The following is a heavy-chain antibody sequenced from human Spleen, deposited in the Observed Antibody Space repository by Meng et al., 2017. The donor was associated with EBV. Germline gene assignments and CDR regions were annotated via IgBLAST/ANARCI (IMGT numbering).Heavy chain of an antibody. CDR1: GGSISSGGYY. CDR2: IYYSGST. V-gene: IGHV4-30-4*01. D-gene: IGHD2-15*01. CDR3: ARGGRGSPFDY. Sequence: QVQLQESGPGLVKPSQTLSLTCAVSGGSISSGGYYWSWSRQPPGKGLEWIGYIYYSGSTYYNPSLKSRVTISVDTSKNQFSLKLSSVTAADTAVYYCARGGRGSPFDYWGQGTLVTVSS. J-gene: IGHJ4*02.